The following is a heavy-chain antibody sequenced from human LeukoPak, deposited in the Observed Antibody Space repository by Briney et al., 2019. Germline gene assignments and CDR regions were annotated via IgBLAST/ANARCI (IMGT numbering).Heavy chain of an antibody. CDR3: ARLPPYSSSWYFDY. Sequence: SETLSLTCTVSGGSISSYYWSWIRQPPGKGLEWIGYIYYSGSTNYNPSLKSRVTISVDTSKNQFSLKLRSVTATDTAVYYCARLPPYSSSWYFDYWGQGTLVTVSS. D-gene: IGHD6-13*01. CDR1: GGSISSYY. V-gene: IGHV4-59*12. CDR2: IYYSGST. J-gene: IGHJ4*02.